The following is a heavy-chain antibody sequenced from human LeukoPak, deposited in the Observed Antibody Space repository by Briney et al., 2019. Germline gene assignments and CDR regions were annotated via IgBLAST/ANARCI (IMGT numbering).Heavy chain of an antibody. J-gene: IGHJ1*01. D-gene: IGHD1-7*01. V-gene: IGHV1-2*06. CDR1: GYTFSSYD. Sequence: ASVKVSCKASGYTFSSYDINWVRQAPGQGLEYMGRINTHNGATVYVQKFQGRLSMTSDTSLSAAYMELQNLRSEDTAIYYCARDHDYEGLKGNYWGRGTMVIV. CDR3: ARDHDYEGLKGNY. CDR2: INTHNGAT.